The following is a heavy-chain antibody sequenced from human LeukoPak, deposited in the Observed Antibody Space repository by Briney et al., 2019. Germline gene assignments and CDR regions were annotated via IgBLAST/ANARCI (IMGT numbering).Heavy chain of an antibody. CDR1: GFTFSSYW. J-gene: IGHJ6*03. Sequence: PGGSLRLSCAASGFTFSSYWMSWVRQAPGKGLEWVANIKQDGSEKYYVDSVKGRFTISRDNAKNSLYLQMNSLRAEDTAVYYCASVSSLEKYYDFWSGYYYYYMGVWGKGTTVTVSS. CDR3: ASVSSLEKYYDFWSGYYYYYMGV. CDR2: IKQDGSEK. V-gene: IGHV3-7*01. D-gene: IGHD3-3*01.